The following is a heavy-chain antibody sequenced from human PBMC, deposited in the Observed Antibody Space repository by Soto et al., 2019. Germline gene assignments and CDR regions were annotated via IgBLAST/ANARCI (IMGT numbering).Heavy chain of an antibody. CDR3: AREGYYSGSGSYSPPRYYGMDV. CDR1: GGTFSSYA. J-gene: IGHJ6*02. D-gene: IGHD3-10*01. CDR2: IIPIFGTA. Sequence: SVKVSCKASGGTFSSYAISWVRQAPGQGLEWMGGIIPIFGTANYAQKFQGRVTITADKSTSTAYMELSSLRSDDTAVYYCAREGYYSGSGSYSPPRYYGMDVWGQGTTVNVSS. V-gene: IGHV1-69*06.